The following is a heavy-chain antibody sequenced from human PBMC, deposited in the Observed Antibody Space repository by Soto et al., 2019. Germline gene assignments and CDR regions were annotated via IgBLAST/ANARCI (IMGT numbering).Heavy chain of an antibody. J-gene: IGHJ4*02. V-gene: IGHV1-2*04. CDR2: INPNSGGT. CDR1: GYTFTGYY. Sequence: ASVKVSCKASGYTFTGYYIHWVRQAPGQGLEWMGWINPNSGGTNYAQKFQGWVTMTRDTSISTAYMELSRLRSDDTAVYYCARDLRGYSSSWYDYWGQRTLVTVSS. CDR3: ARDLRGYSSSWYDY. D-gene: IGHD6-13*01.